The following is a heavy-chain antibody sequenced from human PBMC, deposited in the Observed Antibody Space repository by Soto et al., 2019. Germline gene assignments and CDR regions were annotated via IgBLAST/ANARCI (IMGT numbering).Heavy chain of an antibody. D-gene: IGHD1-26*01. CDR2: INPNSGGT. V-gene: IGHV1-2*04. CDR1: GYTFSDYY. J-gene: IGHJ5*02. CDR3: ARSAQVGAANWFDP. Sequence: GASVKVSCKASGYTFSDYYMHWVRQAPGQGLEWMGWINPNSGGTNYAQKFQGWVTMTRDTSIRTVYMELSRLRSDDTAVYYCARSAQVGAANWFDPWGQGTLVTVSS.